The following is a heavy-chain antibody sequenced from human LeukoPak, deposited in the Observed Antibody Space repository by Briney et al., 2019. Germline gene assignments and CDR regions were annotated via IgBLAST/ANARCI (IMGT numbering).Heavy chain of an antibody. Sequence: GGSLRLSCAASGFTFSSYTMHWIRQAPGKGLEWVSSISGSNSYIFYADSVKGRFTVSRDNAKDSLYLQMNSLRAEDTAVYYCAKVGRDYYDSSGYSYYFDYWGQGTLVTVSS. D-gene: IGHD3-22*01. CDR2: ISGSNSYI. CDR1: GFTFSSYT. J-gene: IGHJ4*02. V-gene: IGHV3-21*04. CDR3: AKVGRDYYDSSGYSYYFDY.